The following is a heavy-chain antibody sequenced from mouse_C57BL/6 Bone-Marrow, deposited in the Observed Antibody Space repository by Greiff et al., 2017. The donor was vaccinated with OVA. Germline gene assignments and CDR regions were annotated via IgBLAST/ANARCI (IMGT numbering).Heavy chain of an antibody. CDR1: GFTFTDYY. Sequence: EVKLVESGGGLVQPGGSLSLSCAASGFTFTDYYMSWVRQPPGKALEWLGFIRNKANGYTTEYSASVKGRFTISRDNSQSILYLQMNALRAEDSATYYCARSLYDGAWFAYWGQGTLVTVSA. V-gene: IGHV7-3*01. CDR3: ARSLYDGAWFAY. J-gene: IGHJ3*01. CDR2: IRNKANGYTT. D-gene: IGHD2-3*01.